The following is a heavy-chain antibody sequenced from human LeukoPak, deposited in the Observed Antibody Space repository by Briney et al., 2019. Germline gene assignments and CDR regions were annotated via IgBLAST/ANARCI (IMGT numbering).Heavy chain of an antibody. D-gene: IGHD3/OR15-3a*01. V-gene: IGHV4-4*07. CDR3: ARGTQVNWFDP. CDR1: GGSISSYY. CDR2: IYTSGST. J-gene: IGHJ5*02. Sequence: SETLSLTCTVSGGSISSYYWSWIRQPAGKGLEWIGRIYTSGSTNYNHSLKRRVTMSVDTSKNQFSLKLSSVTAADTAVYYCARGTQVNWFDPWGQGTLVTVSS.